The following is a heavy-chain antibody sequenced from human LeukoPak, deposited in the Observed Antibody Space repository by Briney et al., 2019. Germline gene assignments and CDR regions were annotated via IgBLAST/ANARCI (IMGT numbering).Heavy chain of an antibody. CDR3: ARSTTVTYYYYGMDV. Sequence: SETLSLTCTDSGGSISSYYWSWIRQPPGKGLEWIGYIYYSGSTNYNPSLKSRVTISVDTSKNQFSLKLSSVTAADTAVYYCARSTTVTYYYYGMDVWGQGTTVTVSS. V-gene: IGHV4-59*01. J-gene: IGHJ6*02. CDR1: GGSISSYY. D-gene: IGHD4-17*01. CDR2: IYYSGST.